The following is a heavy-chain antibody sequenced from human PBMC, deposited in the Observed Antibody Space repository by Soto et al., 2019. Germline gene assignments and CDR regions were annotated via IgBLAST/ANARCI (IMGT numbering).Heavy chain of an antibody. D-gene: IGHD1-26*01. CDR2: ISPTGGDT. Sequence: ASVKVSCKASGYTFTDYYIHWVRQAPGQGLEWMGWISPTGGDTKYAQRSQGRVTMTRDTSITTAYMELSSLRSDDTAVYYCATGGYIVGGGKRFRYWGQGTLVTVSS. J-gene: IGHJ4*02. CDR3: ATGGYIVGGGKRFRY. CDR1: GYTFTDYY. V-gene: IGHV1-2*02.